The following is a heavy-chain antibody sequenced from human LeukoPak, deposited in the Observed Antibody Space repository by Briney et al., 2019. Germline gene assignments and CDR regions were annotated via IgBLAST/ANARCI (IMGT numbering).Heavy chain of an antibody. D-gene: IGHD2-2*01. CDR1: GFTFSSYA. CDR3: AKDRVVVPAADFDY. V-gene: IGHV3-23*01. Sequence: GGSLRLSCAASGFTFSSYAMSWVRQAPGKGLEWVSAISGSGGSTYYADSVKGRFTISRDNSKSTLYLQMNSLRAEDTAVYYCAKDRVVVPAADFDYWGQGTLVTSPQ. J-gene: IGHJ4*02. CDR2: ISGSGGST.